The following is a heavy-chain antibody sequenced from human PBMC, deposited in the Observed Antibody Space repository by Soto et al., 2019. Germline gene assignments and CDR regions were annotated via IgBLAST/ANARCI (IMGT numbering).Heavy chain of an antibody. Sequence: GGSLRLSCAVSGFTFSDSAMHWVRQASGEGLEWVGRVRSKAKTYATAYAASVKGRFTISRENAKNSLYLQMNSLRAGDTAVYYCARGATDSSGWYPFDYWGQGTLVTVSS. CDR3: ARGATDSSGWYPFDY. V-gene: IGHV3-73*01. CDR2: VRSKAKTYAT. J-gene: IGHJ4*02. CDR1: GFTFSDSA. D-gene: IGHD6-19*01.